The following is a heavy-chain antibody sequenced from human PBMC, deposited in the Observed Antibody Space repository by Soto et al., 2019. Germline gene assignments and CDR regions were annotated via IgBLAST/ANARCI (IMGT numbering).Heavy chain of an antibody. Sequence: SETLSLTCAVSGGSISSGGYSWSWIRQPPGKGLEWIGYIYHSGSTYYNPSLKSRVTISVDRSKNQFSLKLSSVTAADTAVYYCARDGGSGSYLLPQGYFDYWGQGTLVTVSS. J-gene: IGHJ4*02. CDR3: ARDGGSGSYLLPQGYFDY. V-gene: IGHV4-30-2*01. CDR2: IYHSGST. CDR1: GGSISSGGYS. D-gene: IGHD3-10*01.